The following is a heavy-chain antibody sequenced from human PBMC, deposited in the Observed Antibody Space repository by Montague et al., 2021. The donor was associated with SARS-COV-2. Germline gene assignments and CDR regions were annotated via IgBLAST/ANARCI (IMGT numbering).Heavy chain of an antibody. CDR3: ELHPYGDYEDY. Sequence: SLRLSCAASGFTFSNYWMHWVRQAPGKGLVWVSRTSSVDSSTIYADSVKGRFTVSRDSAKNTLYLQMSSLRAEDTAAYYCELHPYGDYEDYWGQGTLVTVSS. J-gene: IGHJ4*02. CDR2: TSSVDSST. V-gene: IGHV3-74*01. CDR1: GFTFSNYW. D-gene: IGHD4-17*01.